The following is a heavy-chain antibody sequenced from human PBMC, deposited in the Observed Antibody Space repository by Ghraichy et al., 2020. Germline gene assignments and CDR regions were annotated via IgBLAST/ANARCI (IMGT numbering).Heavy chain of an antibody. J-gene: IGHJ6*02. D-gene: IGHD1-26*01. V-gene: IGHV3-53*01. Sequence: GGSLRLSCAASGFTVSSNYMSWVRQAPGKGLEWISVIYSGGSTYYADSVRGRFTISRDKYTLYLQMNSLRAEDTAVYYCARERWGDSGSYPSGMDVWGQGTTVTVSS. CDR1: GFTVSSNY. CDR2: IYSGGST. CDR3: ARERWGDSGSYPSGMDV.